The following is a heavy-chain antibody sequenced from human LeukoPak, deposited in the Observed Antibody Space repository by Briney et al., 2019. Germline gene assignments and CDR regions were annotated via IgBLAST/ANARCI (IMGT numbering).Heavy chain of an antibody. CDR3: ARDPRGYDLFVDY. J-gene: IGHJ4*02. CDR2: INPSGGST. D-gene: IGHD5-12*01. V-gene: IGHV1-46*01. CDR1: GGTFSGYA. Sequence: ASVKVSCKASGGTFSGYAISWVRQAPGQGLEWMGIINPSGGSTSYAQKFQGRVTMTRDTSTSTVYMELSSLRSEDTAVYYCARDPRGYDLFVDYWGQGTLVTVSS.